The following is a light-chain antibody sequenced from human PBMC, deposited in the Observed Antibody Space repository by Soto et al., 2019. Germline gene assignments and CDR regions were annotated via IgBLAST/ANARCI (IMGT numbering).Light chain of an antibody. CDR2: DAS. J-gene: IGKJ5*01. V-gene: IGKV3-11*01. Sequence: EIVLTQSPATLSLSPGERATLSCRASQRISNYLAWYQQKPGXAPXXLIYDASNTATGIPARLIVSGSGTGFTLTFGSLEPEDFAVDYCQQRSSWQTFGQGTRLEI. CDR1: QRISNY. CDR3: QQRSSWQT.